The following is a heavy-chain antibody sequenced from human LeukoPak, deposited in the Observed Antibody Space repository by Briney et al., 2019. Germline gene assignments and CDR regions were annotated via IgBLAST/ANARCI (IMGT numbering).Heavy chain of an antibody. CDR2: VYYSGRT. V-gene: IGHV4-39*01. D-gene: IGHD6-13*01. J-gene: IGHJ4*02. CDR1: GGSISSSSYY. CDR3: ARLVYSSSWHFDY. Sequence: SETLSLTCTVSGGSISSSSYYWGWIRQPPGKGLEWIGSVYYSGRTYHNPSLKSRVTISVDTSKNQFSLKVSSVTAADTAVYYCARLVYSSSWHFDYWGQGTLVTVSS.